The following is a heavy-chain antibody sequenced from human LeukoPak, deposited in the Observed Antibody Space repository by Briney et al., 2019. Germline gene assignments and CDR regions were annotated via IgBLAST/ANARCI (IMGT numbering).Heavy chain of an antibody. V-gene: IGHV3-7*01. CDR3: ARDAYSCASDS. CDR2: LNPDGSKK. CDR1: GFTFRNYW. D-gene: IGHD5-18*01. J-gene: IGHJ5*01. Sequence: GRSLRLSCGASGFTFRNYWMTWVRHAPGKGLEWVANLNPDGSKKYYVDSVKGRFTISRDNAENSLYLQMNSLRAEDTAVYYCARDAYSCASDSWGQGTLVTVSS.